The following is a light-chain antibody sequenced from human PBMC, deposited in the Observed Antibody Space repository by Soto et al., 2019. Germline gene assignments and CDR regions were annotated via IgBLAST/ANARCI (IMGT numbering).Light chain of an antibody. CDR2: AAS. Sequence: DIPLTQSPSFLSASVGDRVTITCRASQGINNYLAWYQQKAGKAPKLLIYAASTLQSGVPSRFSGSGSGTELTLPISSLQPEEFATYYCQQVTSYPITFGQGTRLEIK. CDR3: QQVTSYPIT. V-gene: IGKV1-9*01. J-gene: IGKJ5*01. CDR1: QGINNY.